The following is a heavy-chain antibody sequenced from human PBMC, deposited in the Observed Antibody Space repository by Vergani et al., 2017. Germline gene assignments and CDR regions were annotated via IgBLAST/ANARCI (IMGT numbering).Heavy chain of an antibody. CDR1: GYPFTVYY. CDR2: INPNSGGT. V-gene: IGHV1-2*02. J-gene: IGHJ4*02. D-gene: IGHD5-12*01. CDR3: ARGQWLHSLSFDY. Sequence: QVQLVQSGAEVKKPGASVKVSCKASGYPFTVYYMPWVRQAPGQGLEWMGWINPNSGGTNYAQTFQGRVTMTRDTSISTAYLELSRLRSDDTAVYYCARGQWLHSLSFDYWGQGTLVTVSS.